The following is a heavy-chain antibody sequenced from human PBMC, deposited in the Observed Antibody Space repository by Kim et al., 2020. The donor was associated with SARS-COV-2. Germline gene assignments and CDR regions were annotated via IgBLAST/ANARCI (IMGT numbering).Heavy chain of an antibody. J-gene: IGHJ6*02. V-gene: IGHV3-33*06. CDR3: AKGGYDILTGYYSGTYYGMDV. D-gene: IGHD3-9*01. Sequence: FTISRDNSKNTLYLQMNSLRAEDTAVYYCAKGGYDILTGYYSGTYYGMDVWGQGTTVTVSS.